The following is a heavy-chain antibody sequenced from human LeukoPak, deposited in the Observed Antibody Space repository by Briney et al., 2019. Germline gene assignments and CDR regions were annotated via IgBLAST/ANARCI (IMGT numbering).Heavy chain of an antibody. D-gene: IGHD2-21*01. CDR3: AKDMDTVMVIFNPT. J-gene: IGHJ5*02. Sequence: PGGSLRLSCAASGFAFSNYAMNWVRQTPGKGLEWVSTISSGGSSTYYADSVKGRFTISRDNSKSTLFLQMSSLRAEDAAVYYCAKDMDTVMVIFNPTWGQGTLVTVSS. CDR2: ISSGGSST. V-gene: IGHV3-23*01. CDR1: GFAFSNYA.